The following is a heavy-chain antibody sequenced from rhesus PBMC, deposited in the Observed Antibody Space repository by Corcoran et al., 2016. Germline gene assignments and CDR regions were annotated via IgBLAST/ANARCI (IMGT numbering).Heavy chain of an antibody. V-gene: IGHV3S5*01. CDR1: GFTFSSYG. J-gene: IGHJ6*01. Sequence: EVQLVETGGGLVQPGGSLKLSCAASGFTFSSYGMSWVRQAPGKGLGWVSAINSGGGSTYSADSVNGRFTISRDNSKNTLSLQMNSLRAEDTAVYYCAKSRGSYYGLDSWGQGVVVTVSS. CDR3: AKSRGSYYGLDS. CDR2: INSGGGST.